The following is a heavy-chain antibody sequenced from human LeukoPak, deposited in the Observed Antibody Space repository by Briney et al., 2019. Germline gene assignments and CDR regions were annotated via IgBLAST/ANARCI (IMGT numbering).Heavy chain of an antibody. CDR3: ARDVDTVVVPAATQIDY. D-gene: IGHD2-2*01. CDR2: ISWDGDST. V-gene: IGHV3-43*01. CDR1: GFTFDDYG. J-gene: IGHJ4*02. Sequence: GGSLRLSCAASGFTFDDYGMHWVRHPPGKGLEWVSLISWDGDSTYYAASVKGRFTISRDNSKNSLYLKMNSVSNEDTALYYCARDVDTVVVPAATQIDYWGQGTLVTVSS.